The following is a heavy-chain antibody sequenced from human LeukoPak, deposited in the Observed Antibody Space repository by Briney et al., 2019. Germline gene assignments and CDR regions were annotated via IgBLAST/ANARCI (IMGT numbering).Heavy chain of an antibody. CDR2: IIPIFGTA. Sequence: GASVKVSCKASGGTFSIYGISWVRQAPGQGLEWMGGIIPIFGTANYAQKFQGRVTITADESTSTAYMELSSLRSEDTAVYYCARGSSSSSSYYYYGMDVWGQGTTVTVSS. V-gene: IGHV1-69*13. J-gene: IGHJ6*02. CDR3: ARGSSSSSSYYYYGMDV. CDR1: GGTFSIYG. D-gene: IGHD6-6*01.